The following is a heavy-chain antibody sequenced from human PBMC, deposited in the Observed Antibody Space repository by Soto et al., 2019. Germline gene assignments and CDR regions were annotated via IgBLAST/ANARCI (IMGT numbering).Heavy chain of an antibody. D-gene: IGHD3-22*01. V-gene: IGHV4-34*01. CDR3: ARGVVYRDVGLAYGMDV. Sequence: SETLSLTCAVYGESFGNHYWTRIRQSPGKGLEWVGEINYSGSTRYNWSLGSRVTISVDTSKNQFSLMVTSVTAEDTAVYYCARGVVYRDVGLAYGMDVWGQGTTVTVSS. J-gene: IGHJ6*02. CDR1: GESFGNHY. CDR2: INYSGST.